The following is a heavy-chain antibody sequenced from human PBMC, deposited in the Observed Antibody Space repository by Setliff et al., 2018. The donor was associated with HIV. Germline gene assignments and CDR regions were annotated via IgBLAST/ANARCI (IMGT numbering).Heavy chain of an antibody. J-gene: IGHJ6*03. CDR2: INPNSGAT. CDR3: ARGEKRFLEWLPLDYYYYYYMDV. CDR1: GYTFTNYG. V-gene: IGHV1-2*02. D-gene: IGHD3-3*01. Sequence: GASVKVSCKASGYTFTNYGFSWVRQVPGQGLEWMGWINPNSGATNYAQTFQGRVTMTRDTSVSKAYMELSSLRSEDTAVYYCARGEKRFLEWLPLDYYYYYYMDVWGKGITVTVS.